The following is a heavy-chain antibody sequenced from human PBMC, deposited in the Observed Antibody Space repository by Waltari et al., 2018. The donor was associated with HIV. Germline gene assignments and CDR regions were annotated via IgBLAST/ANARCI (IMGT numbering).Heavy chain of an antibody. D-gene: IGHD2-2*03. Sequence: QVQLVESGGGVVQPGRSLRLSCAASGFTCSNHAMHWVRRAPGKGLEWVAVISYDGNNKYYADSVQGRFAISRDNSKNTLYLQMNSLRNDDTAVFYCASGYCSGPSCYSSAYWGQGTLVTVSS. CDR2: ISYDGNNK. CDR1: GFTCSNHA. J-gene: IGHJ4*02. CDR3: ASGYCSGPSCYSSAY. V-gene: IGHV3-30*09.